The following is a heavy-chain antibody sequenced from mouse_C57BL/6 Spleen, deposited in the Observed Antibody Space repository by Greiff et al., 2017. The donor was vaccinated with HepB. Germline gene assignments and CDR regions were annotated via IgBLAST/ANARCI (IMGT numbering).Heavy chain of an antibody. V-gene: IGHV1-66*01. CDR1: GYSFTSYY. CDR3: ARYYDYGGYAMDY. Sequence: VQLQQSGPELVKPGASVKISCKASGYSFTSYYIHWVKQRPGQGLVWIGWIYPGSGNTKYNEKFKGKATLTADTSSSTAYMQLSSLTSEDSAVYYCARYYDYGGYAMDYWGQGTSVTVSS. D-gene: IGHD2-4*01. CDR2: IYPGSGNT. J-gene: IGHJ4*01.